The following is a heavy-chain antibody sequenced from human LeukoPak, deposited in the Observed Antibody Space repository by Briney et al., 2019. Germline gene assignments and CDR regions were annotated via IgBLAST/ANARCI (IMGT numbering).Heavy chain of an antibody. CDR2: IFHSGRS. D-gene: IGHD3-22*01. Sequence: PSETLSLTCTVSGYSITSDYFWGWLRQTPGKGLEWFGSIFHSGRSYYSPSLRSRVTISVDTSKNQFSLQLSSVTAADTAVYYCARTDRNWYFDLWGRGTLVTVSP. CDR1: GYSITSDYF. V-gene: IGHV4-38-2*02. J-gene: IGHJ2*01. CDR3: ARTDRNWYFDL.